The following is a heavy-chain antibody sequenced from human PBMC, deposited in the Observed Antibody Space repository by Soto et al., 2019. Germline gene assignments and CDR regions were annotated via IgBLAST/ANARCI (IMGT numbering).Heavy chain of an antibody. V-gene: IGHV3-74*01. CDR1: GFTFSVYW. CDR3: ARSDWFDP. J-gene: IGHJ5*02. CDR2: VKNDGTIT. Sequence: EGQLVESGGALVQPGGSLRLSCAASGFTFSVYWMHWVRQAPGQGLVWVSRVKNDGTITSYADSVRGRFTISRDNAKNTLYLQMSSLRAEDTAVYYCARSDWFDPWGQGTLVTVSS.